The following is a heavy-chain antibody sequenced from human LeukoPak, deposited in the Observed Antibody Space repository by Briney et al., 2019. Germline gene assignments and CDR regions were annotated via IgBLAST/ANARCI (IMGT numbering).Heavy chain of an antibody. CDR3: AKVWHYDSSGYNFQH. CDR2: ISGSGGST. V-gene: IGHV3-23*01. D-gene: IGHD3-22*01. CDR1: GFTFSSYA. Sequence: PGGSLRLSCAASGFTFSSYAMSWVRQAPGKGLEWVSAISGSGGSTYYADSVKGRFTISRDNSKNTLYLQMNSLRAEDTAVYYCAKVWHYDSSGYNFQHWGQGTLVTVSS. J-gene: IGHJ1*01.